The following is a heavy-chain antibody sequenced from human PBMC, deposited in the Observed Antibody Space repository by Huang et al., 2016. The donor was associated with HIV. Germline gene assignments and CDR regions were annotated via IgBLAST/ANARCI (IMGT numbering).Heavy chain of an antibody. Sequence: EVQLVESGGGLVQPGGSLRLSCAASGFTFRNHWMHWVRQAPGKGLGWVSRINSEGRDTSHADSVKGRFTISRDNAQNTVHLHMNSRRAEDTAVYFCAKNPSITAVDSDYYYYYMDVWGKGTTVTVS. J-gene: IGHJ6*03. CDR2: INSEGRDT. D-gene: IGHD6-13*01. CDR3: AKNPSITAVDSDYYYYYMDV. V-gene: IGHV3-74*01. CDR1: GFTFRNHW.